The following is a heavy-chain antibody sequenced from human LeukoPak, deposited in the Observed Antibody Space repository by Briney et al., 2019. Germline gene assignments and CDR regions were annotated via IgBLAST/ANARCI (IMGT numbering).Heavy chain of an antibody. D-gene: IGHD6-25*01. Sequence: GGSLRLSCAASGFTFSSYGMHWVRQAPGKGPEWVAVISYDGNNKYYADSVKGRFTISRDNSKNTLYLQMNSLRAEDTALYYCARDSQAAAMGHWGQGTLVTVSS. V-gene: IGHV3-30*03. CDR1: GFTFSSYG. CDR3: ARDSQAAAMGH. CDR2: ISYDGNNK. J-gene: IGHJ4*02.